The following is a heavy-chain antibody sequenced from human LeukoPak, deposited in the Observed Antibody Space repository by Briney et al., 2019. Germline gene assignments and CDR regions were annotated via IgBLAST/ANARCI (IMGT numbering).Heavy chain of an antibody. D-gene: IGHD5-18*01. CDR2: ISGSGGST. J-gene: IGHJ4*02. V-gene: IGHV3-23*01. CDR3: AKGLFRIQLWSTPYEY. Sequence: SWVRQAPGKGLEWVSTISGSGGSTYYADSVKGRFTISRDNSKNTLYLQMNSLRAEDTAVYYCAKGLFRIQLWSTPYEYWGQGTLVTVSS.